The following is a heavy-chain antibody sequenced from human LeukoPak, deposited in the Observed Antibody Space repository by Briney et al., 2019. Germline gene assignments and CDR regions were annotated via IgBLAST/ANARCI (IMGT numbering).Heavy chain of an antibody. Sequence: GGSLRLSCAASGFTFSIYGMSWVRQAPGKGLEWVSSIFPSGGEIHYADSVRGRFTISRDNSKSTLSLQRNSLRAEDTAIYYCATYRQVLLPFESWGQGTLVTVSS. CDR1: GFTFSIYG. D-gene: IGHD2-8*02. J-gene: IGHJ4*02. V-gene: IGHV3-23*01. CDR2: IFPSGGEI. CDR3: ATYRQVLLPFES.